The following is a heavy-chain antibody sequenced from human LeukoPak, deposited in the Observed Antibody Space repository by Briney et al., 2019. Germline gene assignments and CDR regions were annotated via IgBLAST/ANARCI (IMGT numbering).Heavy chain of an antibody. CDR3: ASRSGPGLNDAFDI. CDR1: GYSFTSYW. D-gene: IGHD6-19*01. V-gene: IGHV5-51*01. CDR2: IYPGDSDT. J-gene: IGHJ3*02. Sequence: GESLKISCKGSGYSFTSYWIGWVRQMPGKGLEWMGIIYPGDSDTRYSPSFRGQATISADKSISTAYLQWSSLKASDTAIYYCASRSGPGLNDAFDICGQGTMVTVSS.